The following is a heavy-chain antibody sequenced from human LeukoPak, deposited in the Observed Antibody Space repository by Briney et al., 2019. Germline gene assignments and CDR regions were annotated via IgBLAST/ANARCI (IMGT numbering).Heavy chain of an antibody. Sequence: SQTLSLTCAISGDSVSSNSAAWNWIRQSPSRGLEWLGRTYYRSRWYNDYAVSVKRRITINPDTSKNQFSLQLNSVTPEDTAVYYCARGTEDSSSWTGPPQVNYYYYYMDVWGKGTTVTVSS. J-gene: IGHJ6*03. D-gene: IGHD6-13*01. CDR1: GDSVSSNSAA. CDR2: TYYRSRWYN. CDR3: ARGTEDSSSWTGPPQVNYYYYYMDV. V-gene: IGHV6-1*01.